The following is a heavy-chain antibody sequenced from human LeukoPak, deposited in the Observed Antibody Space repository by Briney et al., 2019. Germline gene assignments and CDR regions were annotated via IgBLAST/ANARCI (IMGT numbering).Heavy chain of an antibody. V-gene: IGHV4-34*01. J-gene: IGHJ6*02. CDR2: INHSGST. Sequence: PSETLSLTCAVYGGSFSGYYWSWIRQPPGKGLEWIGEINHSGSTNYNPSLKSRVTISVDTSKNQFSLKLSSVTAADTAVYYCARVLVRGVITKAYYYGMDVWGQGTTVTVSS. CDR3: ARVLVRGVITKAYYYGMDV. CDR1: GGSFSGYY. D-gene: IGHD3-10*01.